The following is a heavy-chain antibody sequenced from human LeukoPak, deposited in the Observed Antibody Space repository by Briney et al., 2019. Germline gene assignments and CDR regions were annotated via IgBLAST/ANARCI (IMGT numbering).Heavy chain of an antibody. V-gene: IGHV4-30-4*01. D-gene: IGHD6-6*01. J-gene: IGHJ5*02. CDR3: ARKYPDHWFDP. CDR2: IFYLGST. CDR1: GGSISSGNCY. Sequence: SETLSLTCTVSGGSISSGNCYWSWIRQPPGKGLEGIGYIFYLGSTYYNLSLKSRVTMSVDTSKTQFSLILRSVPPADTAVYYCARKYPDHWFDPWGQGTLVTVSS.